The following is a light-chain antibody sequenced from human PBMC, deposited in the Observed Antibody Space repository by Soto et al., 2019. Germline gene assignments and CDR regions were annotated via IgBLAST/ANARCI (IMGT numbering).Light chain of an antibody. CDR1: QSISDRY. V-gene: IGKV3-20*01. J-gene: IGKJ5*01. Sequence: EIVLTQSPGTLYLSPGERATLSCRASQSISDRYLAWYQQKLGQAPRLLIYGASKRATGTPDRFSGNGSGTDFTLTISRLEPEDFALFYCHQYGSSPITFGQGTRLEIK. CDR2: GAS. CDR3: HQYGSSPIT.